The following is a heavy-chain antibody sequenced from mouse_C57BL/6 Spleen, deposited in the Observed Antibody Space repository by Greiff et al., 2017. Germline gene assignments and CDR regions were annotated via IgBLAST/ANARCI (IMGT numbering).Heavy chain of an antibody. V-gene: IGHV1-26*01. CDR2: INPNNGGT. CDR1: GYTFTDYY. Sequence: VQLQQSGPELVKPGASVKISCKASGYTFTDYYMNWVKQSHGKSLEWIGDINPNNGGTSYNQKFKGKATLTVDKSSSTAYMELRSLTSEDSAVYYCARTGYDYNGTWVAYWGQGTLVTVSA. D-gene: IGHD2-4*01. J-gene: IGHJ3*01. CDR3: ARTGYDYNGTWVAY.